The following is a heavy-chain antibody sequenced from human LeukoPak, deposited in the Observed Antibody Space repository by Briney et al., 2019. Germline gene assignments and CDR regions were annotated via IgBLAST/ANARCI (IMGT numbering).Heavy chain of an antibody. CDR2: TVHSGDT. V-gene: IGHV4-4*02. CDR1: GGSISSGNW. Sequence: SETLSLTCAVSGGSISSGNWWSWIRQPPGKGLEWLEETVHSGDTVYNPPLKSRITISVDNSKKQFSLKLTSVTAADTAVYFCKRNGDSSSVVDWGQGTLVTVSS. J-gene: IGHJ4*02. D-gene: IGHD2-15*01. CDR3: KRNGDSSSVVD.